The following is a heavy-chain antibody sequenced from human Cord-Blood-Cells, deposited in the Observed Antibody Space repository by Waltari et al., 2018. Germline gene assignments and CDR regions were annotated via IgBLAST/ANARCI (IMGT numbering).Heavy chain of an antibody. CDR3: ARLDLRGQLGGSYYYGMDV. V-gene: IGHV3-48*01. D-gene: IGHD6-6*01. CDR2: ISSSSSTI. J-gene: IGHJ6*02. CDR1: GFTFSSYS. Sequence: EVQLVESGGGLVQPGGSLRLSCAASGFTFSSYSMTWVRQAPGKGLEWVSYISSSSSTIYCADSVKGRFTISRDNAKNSLYLQMNSLRAEDTAVYYCARLDLRGQLGGSYYYGMDVWGQGTTVTVSS.